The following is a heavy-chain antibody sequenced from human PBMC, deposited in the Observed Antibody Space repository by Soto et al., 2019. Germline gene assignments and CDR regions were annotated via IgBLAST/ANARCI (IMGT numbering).Heavy chain of an antibody. CDR2: IIPIFGTA. CDR3: ASEGIVVVPAAIYFDY. CDR1: GGTFSRYA. Sequence: SVKVSCKASGGTFSRYAISWVRQAPGQGLEWMGGIIPIFGTANYAQKFQGRVTITADKSTSTTYMELSSLRSEDTAVYYCASEGIVVVPAAIYFDYWGQGTLVTVSS. V-gene: IGHV1-69*06. J-gene: IGHJ4*02. D-gene: IGHD2-2*02.